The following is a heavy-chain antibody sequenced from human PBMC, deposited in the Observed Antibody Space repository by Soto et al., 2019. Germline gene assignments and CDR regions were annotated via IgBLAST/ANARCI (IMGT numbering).Heavy chain of an antibody. J-gene: IGHJ5*02. Sequence: PGESLKISCKGSGYSFDKYFITWVRHVPGKGLEWMGTIDPSDSSTKYSTSLQGHVTMSANRSTGTAYLEWTSLKTSDSAMYYCARRLLRYFDSVLWLDPWGQGTLVTVSS. D-gene: IGHD3-9*01. V-gene: IGHV5-10-1*01. CDR1: GYSFDKYF. CDR3: ARRLLRYFDSVLWLDP. CDR2: IDPSDSST.